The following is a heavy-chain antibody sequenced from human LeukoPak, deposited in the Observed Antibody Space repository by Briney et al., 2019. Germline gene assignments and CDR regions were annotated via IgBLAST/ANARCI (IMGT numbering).Heavy chain of an antibody. CDR3: ARLYYDFWSGYPYYFDY. D-gene: IGHD3-3*01. Sequence: SETLSLTCTVSGGSISSSSYYWGWIRQPPGKGLEWIGSIYYSGSTYYNPSLKSRVTMSVDTSKNQFSLKLSSVTAADTAVYYCARLYYDFWSGYPYYFDYWGQGTLVTVSS. V-gene: IGHV4-39*01. CDR2: IYYSGST. J-gene: IGHJ4*02. CDR1: GGSISSSSYY.